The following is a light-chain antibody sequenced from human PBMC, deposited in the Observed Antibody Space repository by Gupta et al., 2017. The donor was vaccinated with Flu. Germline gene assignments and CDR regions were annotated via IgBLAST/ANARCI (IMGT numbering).Light chain of an antibody. V-gene: IGLV2-11*01. CDR1: SSDVGCYNY. CDR2: DVS. Sequence: QSALTQPRSVSGSLGHSVTISCTGTSSDVGCYNYVSWYQQHPGTLPKLMIYDVSKRPEEVPDRLSGAKSANTASRTVSGLQAEEEADYYGCSYAGSYNWVYGGGTKLT. J-gene: IGLJ3*02. CDR3: CSYAGSYNWV.